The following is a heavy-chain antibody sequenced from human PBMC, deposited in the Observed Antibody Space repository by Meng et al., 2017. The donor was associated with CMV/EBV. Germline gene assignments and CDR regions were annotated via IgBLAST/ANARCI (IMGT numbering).Heavy chain of an antibody. D-gene: IGHD3-22*01. CDR3: AREEGLRYYDSSGYFGRFDY. V-gene: IGHV4-59*01. CDR1: GGSISSYY. CDR2: IYYSGST. Sequence: SETLSLTCTVSGGSISSYYWSWIRQPPGKGLEWIGYIYYSGSTNYNPSLKSRVTISVDTSKNQFSLKLSSVTAAGTAVYYCAREEGLRYYDSSGYFGRFDYWGQGTLVTVSS. J-gene: IGHJ4*02.